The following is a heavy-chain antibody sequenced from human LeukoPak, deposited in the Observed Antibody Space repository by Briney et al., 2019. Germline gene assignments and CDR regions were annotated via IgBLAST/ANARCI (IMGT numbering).Heavy chain of an antibody. D-gene: IGHD3-3*01. Sequence: SVKVSCKASGGTFSSYAISWVRQAPGQGLEWMGGIIPIFGTANYAQKFQGRVTITADESTSTAYMELSSLRSEDTAVYYCARDRHLRGYYDFWSGIWGPDFDYWGQGTLVTVSS. V-gene: IGHV1-69*13. CDR3: ARDRHLRGYYDFWSGIWGPDFDY. J-gene: IGHJ4*02. CDR1: GGTFSSYA. CDR2: IIPIFGTA.